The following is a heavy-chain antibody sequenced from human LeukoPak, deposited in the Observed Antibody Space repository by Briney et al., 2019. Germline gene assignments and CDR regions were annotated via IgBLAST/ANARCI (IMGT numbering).Heavy chain of an antibody. Sequence: PSETLSLTCTVYGGSISTYCWSWIRQPPGKGLEWIGYIYYSGSTNYNPSLKSRVTTSVDTSKNRFSLKLSSVTAADTAVYYCARVGYYYDSSGYHYFFDYWGQGTLVTVSS. D-gene: IGHD3-22*01. CDR1: GGSISTYC. J-gene: IGHJ4*02. V-gene: IGHV4-59*01. CDR2: IYYSGST. CDR3: ARVGYYYDSSGYHYFFDY.